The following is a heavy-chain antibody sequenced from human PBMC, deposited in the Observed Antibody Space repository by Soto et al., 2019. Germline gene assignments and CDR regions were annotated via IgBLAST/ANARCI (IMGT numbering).Heavy chain of an antibody. V-gene: IGHV1-2*04. J-gene: IGHJ4*02. CDR3: ARSYSSPTQEAFDY. Sequence: ASLKVSCKSSGYPFTGYYIHWVRQAPGQGLEWMGWINPNSGGTNYAQKFQGWVTMTRDTSISTAYMELSRLRSDDTAVYYCARSYSSPTQEAFDYWGQGTLVTVSS. CDR2: INPNSGGT. D-gene: IGHD6-13*01. CDR1: GYPFTGYY.